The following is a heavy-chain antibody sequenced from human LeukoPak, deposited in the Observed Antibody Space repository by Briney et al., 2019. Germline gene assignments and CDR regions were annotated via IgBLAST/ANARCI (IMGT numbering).Heavy chain of an antibody. CDR1: GFTFSSYS. CDR3: ARDLWELLMVKGCNDY. D-gene: IGHD1-26*01. Sequence: GGSLRLSCAASGFTFSSYSMNWVRQAPGKGLEWVSYISSSSTIYYADSVKGRFTISRDNAKNSMYLQMNSLRAEDTAVYYCARDLWELLMVKGCNDYWGQGTLVTVSS. CDR2: ISSSSTI. V-gene: IGHV3-48*01. J-gene: IGHJ4*02.